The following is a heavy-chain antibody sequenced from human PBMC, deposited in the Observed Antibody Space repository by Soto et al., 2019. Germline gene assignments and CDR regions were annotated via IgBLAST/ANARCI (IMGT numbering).Heavy chain of an antibody. Sequence: QITLKESGPTLVKPTQTLTLTCTFSGFSLSTSGVAVAWIRQPPGKALEWLALIYWDDDKRYRPSLKSRLTITKDTSKNQVVLTMANMDPVGTATYFCAHHFITVTDPKPFDPWGQGILVTVSS. D-gene: IGHD4-17*01. CDR3: AHHFITVTDPKPFDP. J-gene: IGHJ5*02. CDR1: GFSLSTSGVA. V-gene: IGHV2-5*02. CDR2: IYWDDDK.